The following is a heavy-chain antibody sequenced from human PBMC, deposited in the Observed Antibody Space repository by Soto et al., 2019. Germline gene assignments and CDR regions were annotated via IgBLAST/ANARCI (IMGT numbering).Heavy chain of an antibody. Sequence: SETLSLTCTVSGGSINNFYWSWIRQPPGKGLEWIGYIYYNGNTNYNPSLKSRVTISVDTSKNQFSLKLSSVTAADTAVYYCARDLGNSGSYYYHDAFDIWGQGTMVTVSS. CDR3: ARDLGNSGSYYYHDAFDI. CDR2: IYYNGNT. J-gene: IGHJ3*02. CDR1: GGSINNFY. V-gene: IGHV4-59*01. D-gene: IGHD1-26*01.